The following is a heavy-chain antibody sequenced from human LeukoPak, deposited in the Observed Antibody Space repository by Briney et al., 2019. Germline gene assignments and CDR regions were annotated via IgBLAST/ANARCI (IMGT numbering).Heavy chain of an antibody. CDR2: IIPIFGTA. D-gene: IGHD1-26*01. Sequence: SVKVSCKASGGTFSSYAISWVRQAPGQGLEWMGGIIPIFGTANYAQKFQGRVTITADESTSTAYMELSSLRSEDTAVYYCARDSGSYYFFDYWGRGTLVTVSS. V-gene: IGHV1-69*13. CDR1: GGTFSSYA. J-gene: IGHJ4*02. CDR3: ARDSGSYYFFDY.